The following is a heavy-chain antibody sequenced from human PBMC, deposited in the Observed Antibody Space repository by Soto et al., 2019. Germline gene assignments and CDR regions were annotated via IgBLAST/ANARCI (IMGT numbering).Heavy chain of an antibody. CDR2: ISSSSSYI. D-gene: IGHD5-12*01. CDR3: ARDGGYDYRSPFDY. V-gene: IGHV3-21*01. CDR1: GFTFSSYS. J-gene: IGHJ4*02. Sequence: EVQLVESGGGLVKPGGSLRLSCAASGFTFSSYSMNWVRQAPGKGLEWVSSISSSSSYIYYADSVKGRFTISRDNAKNSLYLQMKSLRAEDTAVYYCARDGGYDYRSPFDYWGQGTLVTVSS.